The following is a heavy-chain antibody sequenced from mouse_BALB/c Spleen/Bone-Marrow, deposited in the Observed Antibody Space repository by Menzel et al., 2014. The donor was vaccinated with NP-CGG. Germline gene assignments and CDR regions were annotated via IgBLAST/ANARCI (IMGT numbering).Heavy chain of an antibody. CDR2: IYPGDGDT. CDR3: ARGGISVDY. J-gene: IGHJ2*01. V-gene: IGHV1-80*01. CDR1: GYAFSVYW. Sequence: QVQLQQSGAELVRPGSSVKISCKASGYAFSVYWMNWVKQRPGQGLEWIGQIYPGDGDTDYNGKFKGKATLTADESSSTAYMQLSSLTSEDSAVYFCARGGISVDYWGQGTTLTVSS.